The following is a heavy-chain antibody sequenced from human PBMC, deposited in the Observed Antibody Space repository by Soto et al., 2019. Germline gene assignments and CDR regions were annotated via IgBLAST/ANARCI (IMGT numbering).Heavy chain of an antibody. J-gene: IGHJ4*02. CDR3: ARLSIARRDFDY. Sequence: QVQLVQSGAEVRKPGSSVKVSCKASGGTFSGYTITWVRQAPGQGLEWMGGTIPVFGTANYAQKFQGRVTITADESTSTAYMELSSLRSEGTAVYYCARLSIARRDFDYWGQGTLVTVSS. CDR1: GGTFSGYT. V-gene: IGHV1-69*01. CDR2: TIPVFGTA. D-gene: IGHD6-6*01.